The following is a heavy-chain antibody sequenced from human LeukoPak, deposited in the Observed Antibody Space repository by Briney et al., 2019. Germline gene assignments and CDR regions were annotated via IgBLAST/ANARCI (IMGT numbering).Heavy chain of an antibody. J-gene: IGHJ4*02. V-gene: IGHV3-48*03. CDR1: GFTFSSYE. CDR3: ARERTTIVSGTTIGAY. CDR2: ITGSGDAI. Sequence: GGSLRLSCSASGFTFSSYEMNWVRQAPGKGLEWISYITGSGDAIYYADSVKGRFTISRDNAKNSLFLQMNSLTADDTAVYYCARERTTIVSGTTIGAYWGQGTLVTVSS. D-gene: IGHD2/OR15-2a*01.